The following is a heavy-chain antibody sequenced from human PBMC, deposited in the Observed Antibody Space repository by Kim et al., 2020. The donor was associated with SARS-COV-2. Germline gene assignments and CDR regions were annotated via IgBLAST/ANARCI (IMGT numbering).Heavy chain of an antibody. D-gene: IGHD2-2*01. Sequence: SETLSLTCTVSGGSISSYYWSWIRQPPGKGLEWIGYIYYSGSTNYNPSLKSRVTISVDTSKNQFSLKLSSVTAADTAVYYCARVGCSSTSCPGYFDLWGRGPLVTVSS. CDR3: ARVGCSSTSCPGYFDL. J-gene: IGHJ2*01. CDR1: GGSISSYY. V-gene: IGHV4-59*01. CDR2: IYYSGST.